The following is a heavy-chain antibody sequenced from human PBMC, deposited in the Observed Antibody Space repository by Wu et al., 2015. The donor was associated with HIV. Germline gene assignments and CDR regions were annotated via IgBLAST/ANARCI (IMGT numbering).Heavy chain of an antibody. D-gene: IGHD6-13*01. V-gene: IGHV1-2*02. J-gene: IGHJ6*02. CDR2: INPNSGAT. CDR1: GYTFTSYY. Sequence: QVQLVQSGAEVKKPGASVKVSCKAFGYTFTSYYMHWVRQAPGQGLEWMGWINPNSGATNYAQKFQGRVTMTRDTSISTAYMELSRLRSDDTAVYYCARERAAAGTDFYAMDVWGQGTTVTVSS. CDR3: ARERAAAGTDFYAMDV.